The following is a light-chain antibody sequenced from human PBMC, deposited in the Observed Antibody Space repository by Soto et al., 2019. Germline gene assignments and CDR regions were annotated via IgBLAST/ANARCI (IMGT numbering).Light chain of an antibody. CDR2: GAS. Sequence: EIVLTQSPGTLSLSPGERATLSCRASQSVSSSYLAWYQQKPGQAPRLLIYGASSRATGIPDRFSGSGSGKDFTLTISRREPEDFAVYYCQQYGTRITFGPGTKVDIK. CDR3: QQYGTRIT. J-gene: IGKJ3*01. V-gene: IGKV3-20*01. CDR1: QSVSSSY.